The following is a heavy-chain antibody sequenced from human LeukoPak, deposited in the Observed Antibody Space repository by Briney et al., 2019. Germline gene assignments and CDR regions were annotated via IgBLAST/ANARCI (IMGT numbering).Heavy chain of an antibody. D-gene: IGHD4-17*01. CDR1: GGSFSGYY. CDR3: ASIYGDYSDFDY. CDR2: ITHHGTT. J-gene: IGHJ4*02. V-gene: IGHV4-34*01. Sequence: SETLSLTCGVYGGSFSGYYWSWIRQPPGKGLEWIGEITHHGTTNYSPSLRGRVTILADTSKGQFSLRLSSVTAADTAVYYCASIYGDYSDFDYWGQGTLVTVSS.